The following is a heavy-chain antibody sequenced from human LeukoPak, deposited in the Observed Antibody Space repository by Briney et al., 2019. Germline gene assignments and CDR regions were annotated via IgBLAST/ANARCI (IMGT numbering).Heavy chain of an antibody. CDR3: ARDKLLWFGELSTGPYYYYYMDV. CDR1: GYTFTGYY. J-gene: IGHJ6*03. D-gene: IGHD3-10*01. Sequence: GASVKVSCKASGYTFTGYYLHWVRQAPGQGLEWMGWINPNSGGTNYAQKLQGRVTMTTDTSTSTAYMELRSLRSDDTAVYYCARDKLLWFGELSTGPYYYYYMDVWGKGTTVTISS. CDR2: INPNSGGT. V-gene: IGHV1-2*02.